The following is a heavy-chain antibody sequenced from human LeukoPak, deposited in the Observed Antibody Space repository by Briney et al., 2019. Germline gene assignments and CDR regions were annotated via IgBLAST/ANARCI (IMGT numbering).Heavy chain of an antibody. CDR3: AGGRGGYGDYPD. Sequence: PGGSLRLSCAASGFTVSRNYMSWVRQAPGKGLEWVSAINSGGNPYYSDSVKGRFTISRDSFKNKLYFEMNTMRDEDTAVYYCAGGRGGYGDYPDWGPGTL. J-gene: IGHJ4*02. V-gene: IGHV3-66*01. D-gene: IGHD4-17*01. CDR2: INSGGNP. CDR1: GFTVSRNY.